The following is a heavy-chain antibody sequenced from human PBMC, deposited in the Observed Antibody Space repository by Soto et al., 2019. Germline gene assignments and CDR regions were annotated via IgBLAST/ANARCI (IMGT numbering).Heavy chain of an antibody. CDR3: AKDRERDAWYEDY. V-gene: IGHV3-23*01. CDR1: GFSFSSYA. Sequence: GGSLRLSCVASGFSFSSYAMSWVRQAPGKGLEWVSVISGSDGSTYYADSVKGRFTISRDNSKNTLYLQMNSLRAEDTAVYYCAKDRERDAWYEDYWGQGTLGTV. J-gene: IGHJ4*02. CDR2: ISGSDGST. D-gene: IGHD6-13*01.